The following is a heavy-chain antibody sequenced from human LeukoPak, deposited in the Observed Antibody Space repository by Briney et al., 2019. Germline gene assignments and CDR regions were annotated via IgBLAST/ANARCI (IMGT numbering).Heavy chain of an antibody. CDR1: GVSIANNY. D-gene: IGHD3-10*01. CDR3: ARVTFYGSGSMYADY. CDR2: IYNSVIT. V-gene: IGHV4-59*01. Sequence: IPSETLSLTCSVSGVSIANNYWSWLRQPPGKGLEWIGYIYNSVITNYNPSLKSRVTMSIDTSKNQFSLRLNSVTAADTAVYYCARVTFYGSGSMYADYWGQGTLATVTS. J-gene: IGHJ4*02.